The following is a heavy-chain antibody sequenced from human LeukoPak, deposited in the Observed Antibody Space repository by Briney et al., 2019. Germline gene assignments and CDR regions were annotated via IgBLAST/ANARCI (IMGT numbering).Heavy chain of an antibody. CDR3: ARDGPYDYGGNEAVG. CDR2: ISAYNGNT. CDR1: GYTFTSYG. Sequence: ASVKVSCKASGYTFTSYGIIWVRQAPGQGLEWMGWISAYNGNTNYAQKLQGRVTMTTDTSTSTAYMELRSLRSDDTAVYYCARDGPYDYGGNEAVGWGQGTLVTVSS. D-gene: IGHD4-23*01. V-gene: IGHV1-18*01. J-gene: IGHJ4*02.